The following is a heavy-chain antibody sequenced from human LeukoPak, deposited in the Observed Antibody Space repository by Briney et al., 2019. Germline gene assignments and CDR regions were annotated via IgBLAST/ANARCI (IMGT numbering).Heavy chain of an antibody. CDR2: IYPGDSDT. J-gene: IGHJ6*02. CDR3: ARRALRYSSGWTPYYGMDV. CDR1: GYSFTSYW. Sequence: GESLQISCKGSGYSFTSYWIGWVRPMPGKGLEWMGIIYPGDSDTRYSPSFQGQVTISADKSISTAYLQWSSLKASDTAMYYCARRALRYSSGWTPYYGMDVWGQGTTVTVSS. V-gene: IGHV5-51*01. D-gene: IGHD6-19*01.